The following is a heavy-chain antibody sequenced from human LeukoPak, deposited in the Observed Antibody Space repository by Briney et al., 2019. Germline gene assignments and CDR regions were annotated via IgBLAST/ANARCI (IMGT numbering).Heavy chain of an antibody. V-gene: IGHV1-2*02. CDR2: INPNSGGT. D-gene: IGHD2-21*01. CDR3: ARGRTVIGGRTVFDY. Sequence: ASVKVSCKASGYTFTGYYMHWVRQAPGQGLEWMGWINPNSGGTNYAQKFQGRVTMTRDTSISTAYMELSRLRSDDTAVYYCARGRTVIGGRTVFDYWGQGTLVTVSS. J-gene: IGHJ4*02. CDR1: GYTFTGYY.